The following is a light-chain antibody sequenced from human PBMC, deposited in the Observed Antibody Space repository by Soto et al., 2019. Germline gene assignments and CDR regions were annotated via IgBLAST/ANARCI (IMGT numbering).Light chain of an antibody. CDR2: DIS. J-gene: IGKJ1*01. V-gene: IGKV3-11*01. CDR1: QSVAGS. CDR3: QQRSNWPWT. Sequence: EFVLTQSPATLSLSPGEGAILSCLASQSVAGSLAWYQQKPGQAPRLLIYDISTRAAAIPDRFGGSRSGTEFTLTINSLEPEDFAVYYCQQRSNWPWTFGQGTKVDIK.